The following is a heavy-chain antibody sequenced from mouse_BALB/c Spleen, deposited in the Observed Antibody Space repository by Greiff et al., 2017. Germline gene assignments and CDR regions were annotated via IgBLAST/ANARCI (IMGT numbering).Heavy chain of an antibody. J-gene: IGHJ1*01. Sequence: EVQGVESGGGLVKPGGSLKLSCAASGFTFSDYYMYWVRQTPEKRLEWVATISDGGSYTYYPDSVKGRFTISRDNAKNNLYLQMSSLKSEDTAMYYCAREATMITTGYFDVWGAGTTVTVSS. V-gene: IGHV5-4*02. D-gene: IGHD2-4*01. CDR2: ISDGGSYT. CDR1: GFTFSDYY. CDR3: AREATMITTGYFDV.